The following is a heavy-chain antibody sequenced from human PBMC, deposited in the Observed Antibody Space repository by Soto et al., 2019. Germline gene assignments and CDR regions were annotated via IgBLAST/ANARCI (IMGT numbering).Heavy chain of an antibody. Sequence: QVQLVQSGAEVKKPGSSVKVSCKASGGTFSSYTISWVRQAPGQGLEWMGRIIPILGIANYAQKFQGRVTXXADKSTSRAYMELSSLRSEDTAVYYCARDRGGGIHWGQGTLVTVSS. CDR3: ARDRGGGIH. J-gene: IGHJ4*02. CDR2: IIPILGIA. CDR1: GGTFSSYT. D-gene: IGHD2-15*01. V-gene: IGHV1-69*08.